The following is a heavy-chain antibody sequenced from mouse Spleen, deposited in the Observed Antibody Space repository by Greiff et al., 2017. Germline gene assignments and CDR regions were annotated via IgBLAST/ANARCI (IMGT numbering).Heavy chain of an antibody. CDR3: ARRGRGYFDY. V-gene: IGHV1-63*01. CDR2: IYPGGGYT. Sequence: QVQLKQSGAELVRPGTSVKMSCKASGYTFTNYWIGWAKQRPGHGLEWIGDIYPGGGYTNYNEKFKGKATLTADKSSSTAYMQFSSLTSEDSAIYYCARRGRGYFDYWGQGTTLTVSS. J-gene: IGHJ2*01. D-gene: IGHD3-3*01. CDR1: GYTFTNYW.